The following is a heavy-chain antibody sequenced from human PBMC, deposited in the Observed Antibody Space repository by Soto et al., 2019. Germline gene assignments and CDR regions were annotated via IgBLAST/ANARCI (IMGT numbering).Heavy chain of an antibody. CDR1: GFTFIDHY. CDR2: IRNKANSYTT. Sequence: PLRVSSAAFGFTFIDHYMDWVLHAPGKGLEWVGRIRNKANSYTTEYAASVKGRYTISRDDSNNLLFLQMYSLKTADTAVYYCSRAAILTTPYYIDYWGQGTPVTVSS. J-gene: IGHJ4*01. CDR3: SRAAILTTPYYIDY. V-gene: IGHV3-72*01. D-gene: IGHD4-4*01.